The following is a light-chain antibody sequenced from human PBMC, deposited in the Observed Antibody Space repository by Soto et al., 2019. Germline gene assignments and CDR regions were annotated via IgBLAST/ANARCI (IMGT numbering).Light chain of an antibody. V-gene: IGKV3-11*01. Sequence: EIVLTQSPATLSLSPGERATLSCRASQSVSSYLAWYQQKPGQAPRLLIYDASNRATGIPARFSGSGSGTAFTLTISSLEPEDFAVYYCQQRSNWPFTFGPGTKLDIK. CDR2: DAS. CDR3: QQRSNWPFT. J-gene: IGKJ3*01. CDR1: QSVSSY.